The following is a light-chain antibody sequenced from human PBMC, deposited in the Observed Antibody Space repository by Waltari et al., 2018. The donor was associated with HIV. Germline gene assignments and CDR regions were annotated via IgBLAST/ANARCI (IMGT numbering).Light chain of an antibody. CDR3: SSYTRSHTLV. CDR1: STAIDLYNF. Sequence: QSALTQPASVSGSPGQSITLSCSGTSTAIDLYNFVSWYRQFPGKAPQLLISDVNSRPVGIPLRFSGSKSGSAASLTISGLQTDDEADYYCSSYTRSHTLVFGGGTKLTVL. V-gene: IGLV2-14*01. CDR2: DVN. J-gene: IGLJ2*01.